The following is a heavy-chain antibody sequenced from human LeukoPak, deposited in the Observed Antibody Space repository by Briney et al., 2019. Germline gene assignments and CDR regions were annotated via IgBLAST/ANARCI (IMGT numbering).Heavy chain of an antibody. V-gene: IGHV1-69*13. CDR3: ARTPKYCSSTSCYAGGLYFDY. CDR2: IIPIFATA. CDR1: GGTFSSYA. J-gene: IGHJ4*02. D-gene: IGHD2-2*01. Sequence: SVKVSCKASGGTFSSYAISWVRQAPGQGLEWMGGIIPIFATANYAQKFQGRVTITADESTSTAYMELSSLRSEDTAVYHCARTPKYCSSTSCYAGGLYFDYWGQGTLVTVSS.